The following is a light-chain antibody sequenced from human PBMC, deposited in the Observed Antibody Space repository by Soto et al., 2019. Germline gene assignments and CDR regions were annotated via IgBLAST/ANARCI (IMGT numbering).Light chain of an antibody. V-gene: IGKV3-20*01. CDR1: QSVSPY. J-gene: IGKJ3*01. CDR3: QQYGSSPPVT. Sequence: EIVLTQSPGTLSLSPGERATLSCRASQSVSPYLAWYQHKPGQAPRLLIYGASSRATGIPDRFSGSGSGTVFTLTISRLEPEDFALYFCQQYGSSPPVTFGPGPKVDIK. CDR2: GAS.